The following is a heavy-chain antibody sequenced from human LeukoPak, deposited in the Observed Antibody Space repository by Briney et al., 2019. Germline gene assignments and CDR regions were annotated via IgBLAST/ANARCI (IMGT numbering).Heavy chain of an antibody. CDR3: ASINPTIDYSLDY. Sequence: SETLSLTCAASGGSISSSIYYWGWIRQPPGKGLEWIGSIYYSGSTYYNPSLKSRVTISVDTSKNQFSLKLSSVTAADTAVYYCASINPTIDYSLDYWGQGTLVTVSS. V-gene: IGHV4-39*01. CDR2: IYYSGST. D-gene: IGHD4-11*01. CDR1: GGSISSSIYY. J-gene: IGHJ4*02.